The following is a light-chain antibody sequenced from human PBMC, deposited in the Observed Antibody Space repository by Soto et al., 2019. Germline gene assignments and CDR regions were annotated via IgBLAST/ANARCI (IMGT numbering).Light chain of an antibody. CDR2: DAS. CDR1: QDITNY. V-gene: IGKV1-33*01. Sequence: IQMTQSPSSLSASVGDRVTITCQASQDITNYLIWYQQKPGKAPKVLIYDASSLGTGVSSRFSGSGSGTHFTLTISSLQPDDIATYYCQQFDSVPCTFGQGTKLEIK. CDR3: QQFDSVPCT. J-gene: IGKJ2*02.